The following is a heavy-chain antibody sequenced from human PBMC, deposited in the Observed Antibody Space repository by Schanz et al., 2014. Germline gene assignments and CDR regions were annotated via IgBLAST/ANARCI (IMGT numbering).Heavy chain of an antibody. J-gene: IGHJ4*02. CDR3: AKNQYDDVDLSSIYFDF. CDR1: GFIVRSNY. CDR2: VHPGGST. V-gene: IGHV3-66*01. Sequence: EVQLLESGGGLVQPGGSLRLSCAVSGFIVRSNYMTWVRQAPGKGLEWVSFVHPGGSTYYPDSVKGRFTISRDSSKNTLYLQMNSLRPEDTAIYYCAKNQYDDVDLSSIYFDFWGQGTLVTVSS. D-gene: IGHD3-10*02.